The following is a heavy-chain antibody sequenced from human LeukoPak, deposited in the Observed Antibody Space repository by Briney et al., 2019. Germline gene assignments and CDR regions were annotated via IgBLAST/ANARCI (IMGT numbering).Heavy chain of an antibody. J-gene: IGHJ5*02. V-gene: IGHV4-61*02. D-gene: IGHD2-2*01. CDR2: IYPSGST. CDR3: ARDPAYCNNPSCFQPSNP. Sequence: SQTLSLTCTVSGGSISSGGYYWSWIRQPGGKGLEWVGRIYPSGSTDYNPSLKSRVAISVDTSKNQFSLKLSSVTAADTAVYYCARDPAYCNNPSCFQPSNPWGQGTLVTVSS. CDR1: GGSISSGGYY.